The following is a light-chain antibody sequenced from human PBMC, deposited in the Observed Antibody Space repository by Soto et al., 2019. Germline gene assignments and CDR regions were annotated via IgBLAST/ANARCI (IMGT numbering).Light chain of an antibody. V-gene: IGKV3-11*01. J-gene: IGKJ3*01. CDR1: QSVSNY. Sequence: ENVLTQSPATLSLSPEERATLSCRASQSVSNYVACYQHKPGQAPRLLIYDASNRATRIPARFSGSWSETDFTLTISILEPDGFVVYYCQQRSNWLFGHATKGHIK. CDR2: DAS. CDR3: QQRSNWL.